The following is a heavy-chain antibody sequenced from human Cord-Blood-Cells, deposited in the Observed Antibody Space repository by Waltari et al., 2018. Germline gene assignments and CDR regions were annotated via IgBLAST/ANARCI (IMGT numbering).Heavy chain of an antibody. D-gene: IGHD3-16*01. CDR3: ARDRGGFFDL. CDR2: INQNSGGT. V-gene: IGHV1-2*04. CDR1: GYTFTAYY. J-gene: IGHJ2*01. Sequence: QVQLVQSGAEVKKPGASVTVSCKASGYTFTAYYMHWVRQAPGKGLEWMGWINQNSGGTNYAQKFQGWVTMTRDTSISTAYMELSRLRSDDTAVYYCARDRGGFFDLWGRGTLVTVSS.